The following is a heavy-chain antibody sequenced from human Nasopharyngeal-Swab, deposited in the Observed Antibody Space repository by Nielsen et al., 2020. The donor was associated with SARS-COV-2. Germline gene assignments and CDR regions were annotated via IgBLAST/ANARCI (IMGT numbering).Heavy chain of an antibody. V-gene: IGHV3-73*01. D-gene: IGHD1-26*01. CDR2: IRSKANSYAT. CDR1: GFTFSGSA. CDR3: ARAHSGSYFGAFDI. Sequence: GESLKISCAASGFTFSGSAMHWVRQASGKGLEWVGRIRSKANSYATAYAASVKGRFTISRDDSKNAAYLQMNSLRAEDTAVYYCARAHSGSYFGAFDIWGQGTMVTVSS. J-gene: IGHJ3*02.